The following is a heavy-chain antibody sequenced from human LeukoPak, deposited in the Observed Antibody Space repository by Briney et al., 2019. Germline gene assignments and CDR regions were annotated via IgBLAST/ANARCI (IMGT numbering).Heavy chain of an antibody. J-gene: IGHJ3*02. V-gene: IGHV3-9*01. CDR1: GFTFDDYA. CDR3: AKDGRGYAFDI. Sequence: PGRSLRLSCAASGFTFDDYAMPWVRHAPGKGLEWVSGISWNSGSIGYADSVKGRFTISRDNAKNSLYLQMNSLRAEDTALYYCAKDGRGYAFDIWGQGTMVTVSS. CDR2: ISWNSGSI. D-gene: IGHD3-10*01.